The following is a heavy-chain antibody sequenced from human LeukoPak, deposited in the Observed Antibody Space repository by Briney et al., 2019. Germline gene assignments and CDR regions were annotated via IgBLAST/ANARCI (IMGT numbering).Heavy chain of an antibody. CDR2: IIPIFGTA. V-gene: IGHV1-69*05. J-gene: IGHJ3*02. D-gene: IGHD3-3*01. Sequence: SVKLSCKASGGTFSSYAISWVRQAPGQGLEWMGGIIPIFGTANYAQKFQGRVTITTDESTSTAYMELSSLRSEDTAVYYCARNFWSGYRRRGDAFGIWGQGTMVTVSS. CDR3: ARNFWSGYRRRGDAFGI. CDR1: GGTFSSYA.